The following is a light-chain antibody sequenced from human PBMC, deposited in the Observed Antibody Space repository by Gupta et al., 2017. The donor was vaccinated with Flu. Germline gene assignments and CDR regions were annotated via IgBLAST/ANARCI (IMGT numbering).Light chain of an antibody. CDR2: DVS. V-gene: IGLV2-14*03. J-gene: IGLJ3*02. CDR1: SSDVGDYNF. Sequence: TSSDVGDYNFVSSYQQHPGTAPKVMIYDVSNRPSGVSNRFSGSKSGNTASLTISGLRTEDEADYYCSSYTGSSIWVFGGGTKLTVL. CDR3: SSYTGSSIWV.